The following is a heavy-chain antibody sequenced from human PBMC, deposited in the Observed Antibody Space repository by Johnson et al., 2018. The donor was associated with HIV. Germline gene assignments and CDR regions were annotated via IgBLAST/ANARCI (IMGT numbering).Heavy chain of an antibody. CDR2: LSGSGGTT. D-gene: IGHD5-24*01. CDR3: AREMAWEDAFDV. V-gene: IGHV3-23*04. CDR1: GFTFSNYW. Sequence: VQLVESGGGLVQPGGSLRLSCVVSGFTFSNYWMEWVRQAPGKGLMWVSALSGSGGTTYYGDSVKGRFTISRDNSKNMLYLQMNSLRDEDTAVYYCAREMAWEDAFDVWGQGTMVTVSS. J-gene: IGHJ3*01.